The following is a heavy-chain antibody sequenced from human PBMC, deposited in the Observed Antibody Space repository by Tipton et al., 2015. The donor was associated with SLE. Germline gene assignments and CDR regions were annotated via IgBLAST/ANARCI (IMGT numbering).Heavy chain of an antibody. Sequence: SLRLSCAASGFTFSSYAMSWVRQAPGKGLEWVSAISGSGGSTYYADSVKGRFTISRDNSKNTLYLQMNSLRAEDTAVYYCAKGLSPYNWNDGNYGMDVWGQGTTVTVSS. CDR3: AKGLSPYNWNDGNYGMDV. J-gene: IGHJ6*02. CDR1: GFTFSSYA. V-gene: IGHV3-23*01. CDR2: ISGSGGST. D-gene: IGHD1-20*01.